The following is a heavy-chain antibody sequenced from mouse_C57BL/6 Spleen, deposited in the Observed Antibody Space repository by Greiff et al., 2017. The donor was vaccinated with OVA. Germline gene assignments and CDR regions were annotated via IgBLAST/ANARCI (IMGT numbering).Heavy chain of an antibody. J-gene: IGHJ2*01. CDR1: GYTFTDYY. Sequence: EVQLQQSGPELVKPGASVKISCKASGYTFTDYYMNWVKQSHGKSLEWIGDINPNNGGTSYNQKFKGKATLTVDKSSSTAYMELRSLTSEDSAVYYCARYGGLPYYFDYWGQGTTLTVSS. D-gene: IGHD5-5*01. CDR3: ARYGGLPYYFDY. V-gene: IGHV1-26*01. CDR2: INPNNGGT.